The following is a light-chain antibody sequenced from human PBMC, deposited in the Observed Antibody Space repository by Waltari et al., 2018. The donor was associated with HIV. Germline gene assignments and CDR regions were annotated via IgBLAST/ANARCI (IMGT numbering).Light chain of an antibody. CDR3: AAWDDGLNAL. CDR2: WAS. V-gene: IGKV4-1*01. Sequence: DIVMTQSPDSLAVSLGERATISCKSSQSVLYSSNNNNYLAWYQQKPGQPPKLLIYWASTRESGVPDRFSGSKSGTSASLAISGLQSEDEGAYYCAAWDDGLNALFGGGTK. CDR1: QSVLYSSNNNNY. J-gene: IGKJ4*01.